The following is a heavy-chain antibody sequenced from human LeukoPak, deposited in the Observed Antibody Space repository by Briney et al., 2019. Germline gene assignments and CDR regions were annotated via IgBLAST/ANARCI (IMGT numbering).Heavy chain of an antibody. Sequence: GGSLRLSCAASGFIFDDYAMHWVRQAPGKGLEWVSGISWNSASIGYADSVKGRFTISRDNAKNSLYLQMNSLRAEDTALYYCAKDLGPGSMATSPGFDYWGQGTLVTVSS. CDR1: GFIFDDYA. J-gene: IGHJ4*02. CDR3: AKDLGPGSMATSPGFDY. V-gene: IGHV3-9*01. D-gene: IGHD5-24*01. CDR2: ISWNSASI.